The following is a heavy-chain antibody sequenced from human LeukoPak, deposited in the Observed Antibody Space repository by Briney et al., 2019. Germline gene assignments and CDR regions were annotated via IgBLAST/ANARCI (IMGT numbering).Heavy chain of an antibody. CDR2: INIYKGNT. V-gene: IGHV1-18*01. Sequence: ASVRVSCKTSGYMFTSYGISWIRQAPGQGVEWLGWINIYKGNTKYAQNFQGRVTMTTDTSTSTAYMELRSLRSDDTALYYCARNPYYDSKGYYAYWGQGTLVTVS. J-gene: IGHJ4*02. CDR3: ARNPYYDSKGYYAY. CDR1: GYMFTSYG. D-gene: IGHD3-22*01.